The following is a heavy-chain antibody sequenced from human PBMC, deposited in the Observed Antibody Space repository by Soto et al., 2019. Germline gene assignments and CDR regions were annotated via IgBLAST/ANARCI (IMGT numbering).Heavy chain of an antibody. CDR2: ISYDGNNK. V-gene: IGHV3-30*18. CDR1: GFTFRTYG. D-gene: IGHD3-10*01. CDR3: AKDLGDYYYYGIDV. Sequence: PGGSLRLSCAASGFTFRTYGMHWVRQAPGKGLEWVSLISYDGNNKNYADSVKGRFTISRDNSKNSLYLQMNRLRAEDTALYYCAKDLGDYYYYGIDVWGQGTMVTVSS. J-gene: IGHJ6*02.